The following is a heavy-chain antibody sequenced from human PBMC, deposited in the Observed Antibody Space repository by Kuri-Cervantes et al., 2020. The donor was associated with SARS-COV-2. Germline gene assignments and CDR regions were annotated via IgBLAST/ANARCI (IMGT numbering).Heavy chain of an antibody. CDR3: AKDIGLGPDRGDAFDI. CDR2: IYSGGSK. Sequence: GGSLRLSCAASGFTVSSNYMSWVRQAPGKGLEWVSVIYSGGSKYYADSVKGRFTISRDNAKNSLYLQMNSLRAEDMALYYCAKDIGLGPDRGDAFDIWGQGTMVTVSS. V-gene: IGHV3-53*05. J-gene: IGHJ3*02. CDR1: GFTVSSNY. D-gene: IGHD3-16*01.